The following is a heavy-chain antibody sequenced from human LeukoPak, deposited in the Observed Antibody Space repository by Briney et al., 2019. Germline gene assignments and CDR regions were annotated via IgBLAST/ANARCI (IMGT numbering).Heavy chain of an antibody. J-gene: IGHJ4*02. D-gene: IGHD1-14*01. Sequence: GGSLRLSCAASGFTFSSSGMHWVRQAPGKGLVWVSDMNEYSTTIRYADSVKGRFTISRDNAKSILYLQMNNLRAEDTAMYFCARGGVNPVDHWGQGTLVTVSS. CDR2: MNEYSTTI. CDR1: GFTFSSSG. CDR3: ARGGVNPVDH. V-gene: IGHV3-74*01.